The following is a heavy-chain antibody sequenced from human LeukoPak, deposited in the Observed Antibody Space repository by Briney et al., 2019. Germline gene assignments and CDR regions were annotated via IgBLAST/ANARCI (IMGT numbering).Heavy chain of an antibody. CDR3: ARAWELLYPFDY. D-gene: IGHD1-26*01. CDR1: GFTFSSYT. CDR2: ISSSYSYI. V-gene: IGHV3-21*01. Sequence: GGSLRLSCAASGFTFSSYTMNWVRQAPGKGLEWVSSISSSYSYIYYADSVKGRFTISRDDAKNSLYLQMNSLRAEDTAVYYCARAWELLYPFDYWGQGTLVTVSS. J-gene: IGHJ4*02.